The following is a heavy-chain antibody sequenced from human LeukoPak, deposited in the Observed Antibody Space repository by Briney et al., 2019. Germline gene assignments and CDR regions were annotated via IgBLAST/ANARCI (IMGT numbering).Heavy chain of an antibody. V-gene: IGHV3-73*01. Sequence: GGSLRLSCAASGFTFSGSAMHWVRQASGKGLEWVGRIRSKANSYATAYAASVKGKFAISRDDSKNTAYLQMNSLKTEDTAVYYCTRAIESSSWYSTVRRYYYGMDVWGQGTMVTVSS. D-gene: IGHD6-13*01. CDR1: GFTFSGSA. J-gene: IGHJ6*02. CDR3: TRAIESSSWYSTVRRYYYGMDV. CDR2: IRSKANSYAT.